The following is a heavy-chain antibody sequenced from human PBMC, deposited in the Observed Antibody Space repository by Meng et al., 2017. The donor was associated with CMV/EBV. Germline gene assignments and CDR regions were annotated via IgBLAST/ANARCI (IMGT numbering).Heavy chain of an antibody. J-gene: IGHJ3*02. CDR1: GFTFSSYW. V-gene: IGHV3-74*01. Sequence: GGSLRLSCAASGFTFSSYWMHWVRQAPGKGLVWVSRINSDGSSTSYADSVKGRFTISRDNAKNTLYLQMNSLRAEDTAVYFCARDPSPDNVVEPADNAFNIWGQGTMVTVSS. CDR3: ARDPSPDNVVEPADNAFNI. D-gene: IGHD1-14*01. CDR2: INSDGSST.